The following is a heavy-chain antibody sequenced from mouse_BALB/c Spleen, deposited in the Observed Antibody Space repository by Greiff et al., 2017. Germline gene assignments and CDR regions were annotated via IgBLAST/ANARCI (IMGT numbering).Heavy chain of an antibody. CDR3: ARRGNPPYYAMDY. CDR1: GFTFSSYT. V-gene: IGHV5-12-2*01. CDR2: ISNGGGST. J-gene: IGHJ4*01. D-gene: IGHD2-1*01. Sequence: DVMLVESGGGLVQPGGSLKLSCAASGFTFSSYTMSWVRQTPEKRLEWVAYISNGGGSTYYPDTVKGRFTISRDNAKNTLYLQMSSLKSEDTAMYYCARRGNPPYYAMDYWGQGTSVTVSS.